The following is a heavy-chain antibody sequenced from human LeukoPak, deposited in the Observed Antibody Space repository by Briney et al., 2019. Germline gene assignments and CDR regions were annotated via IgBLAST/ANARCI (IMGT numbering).Heavy chain of an antibody. Sequence: GASVKVSCKASGYTFTSYDITWVRQATGQGLEWMGWMNPNSGNTGYAQKFQGRITITRNTSISTAYMELSSLRSEDTAVYYCARGLSGSYRPWVDPWGQGTLVTVSS. D-gene: IGHD1-26*01. V-gene: IGHV1-8*03. CDR2: MNPNSGNT. J-gene: IGHJ5*02. CDR3: ARGLSGSYRPWVDP. CDR1: GYTFTSYD.